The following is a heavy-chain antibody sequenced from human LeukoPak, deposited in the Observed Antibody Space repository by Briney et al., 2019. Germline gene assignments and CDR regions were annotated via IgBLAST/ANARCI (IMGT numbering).Heavy chain of an antibody. Sequence: SQTLSLTCAISGDSVSSNSALWHWIRQSPSGGLEWLGRTYYRSKWYADSAVFVKSRITVNPDTSQNQFSLHLNSVTPEGTAVYFCARAGAGSAAFLFDSWGQGTLVTVSS. CDR2: TYYRSKWYA. CDR3: ARAGAGSAAFLFDS. CDR1: GDSVSSNSAL. J-gene: IGHJ4*02. V-gene: IGHV6-1*01. D-gene: IGHD3-3*02.